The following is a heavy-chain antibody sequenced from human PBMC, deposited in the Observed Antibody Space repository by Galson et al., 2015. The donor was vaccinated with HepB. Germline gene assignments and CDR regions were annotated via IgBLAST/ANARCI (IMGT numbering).Heavy chain of an antibody. J-gene: IGHJ4*02. CDR1: GFTFSSYS. V-gene: IGHV3-48*01. CDR2: ISSSSSTI. CDR3: ASWPESAAGDY. Sequence: LRLSYAASGFTFSSYSMNWVRQAPGKGLEWVSYISSSSSTIYYADSVKGRFTISRDNAKNSLYLQMNSLRAEDTAVYYCASWPESAAGDYWGQGTLVTVSS. D-gene: IGHD2-2*01.